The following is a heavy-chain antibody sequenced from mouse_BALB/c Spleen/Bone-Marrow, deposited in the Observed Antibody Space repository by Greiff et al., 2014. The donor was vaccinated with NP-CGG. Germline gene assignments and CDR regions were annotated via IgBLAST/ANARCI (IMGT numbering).Heavy chain of an antibody. Sequence: EVHLVESGGGLVQPGGSRKLSCAASGFTFSSFGMHWVRQAPEKGLEWVAYISSGSSTIYYADTVKGRFTISGDNPKNTLFLQMTSLRSEDTAMYYCARDDYDYAMDYWGQGTSVTVSS. V-gene: IGHV5-17*02. CDR1: GFTFSSFG. CDR3: ARDDYDYAMDY. D-gene: IGHD2-4*01. CDR2: ISSGSSTI. J-gene: IGHJ4*01.